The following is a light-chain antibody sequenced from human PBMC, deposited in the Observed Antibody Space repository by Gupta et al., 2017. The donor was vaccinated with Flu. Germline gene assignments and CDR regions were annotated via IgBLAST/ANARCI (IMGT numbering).Light chain of an antibody. CDR1: QSVSSY. CDR3: QQRSAGVT. Sequence: EIVFTQSPATLSLSPGERATLSCRASQSVSSYLAWYQQKPGQAPRLLIYDASNRATGIPDRFSGSGSGTDFTLTSSSREPENFAVYYGQQRSAGVTFGQGTRLEIK. J-gene: IGKJ5*01. CDR2: DAS. V-gene: IGKV3-11*01.